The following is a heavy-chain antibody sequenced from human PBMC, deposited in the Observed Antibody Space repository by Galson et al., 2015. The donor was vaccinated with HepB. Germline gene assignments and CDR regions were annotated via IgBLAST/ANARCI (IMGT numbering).Heavy chain of an antibody. CDR2: ISAYNGNT. CDR3: ARPTKAYCSGGSCSPFDY. Sequence: SVKVSCKASGYTFTSYGISWVRQAPGQGLEWMGWISAYNGNTNYAQKLQGRVTMTTDTSTSTAYMELRSLRSDDTAVYYCARPTKAYCSGGSCSPFDYWGQGSL. D-gene: IGHD2-15*01. CDR1: GYTFTSYG. J-gene: IGHJ4*02. V-gene: IGHV1-18*01.